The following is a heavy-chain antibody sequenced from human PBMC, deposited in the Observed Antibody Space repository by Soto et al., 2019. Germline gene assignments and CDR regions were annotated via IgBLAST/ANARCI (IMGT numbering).Heavy chain of an antibody. CDR3: ASSTVTTSNPYYGMDV. CDR1: GFTFSTYS. J-gene: IGHJ6*02. CDR2: ISSTSNTI. Sequence: GGSLRLSCAASGFTFSTYSINWVRQAPGKGLEWVSYISSTSNTIYYADSVKGRFTISRDNVKNSLYLQMNSLRDEDTAVYYCASSTVTTSNPYYGMDVWGQGTTVTVSS. D-gene: IGHD4-17*01. V-gene: IGHV3-48*02.